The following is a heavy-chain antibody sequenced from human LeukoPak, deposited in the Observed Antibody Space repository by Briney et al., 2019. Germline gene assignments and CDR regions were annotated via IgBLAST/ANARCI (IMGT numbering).Heavy chain of an antibody. CDR2: ISTDGSYK. V-gene: IGHV3-30*18. J-gene: IGHJ4*02. CDR3: AKDSSSSWFGGDSK. CDR1: GFTFSNYG. D-gene: IGHD6-13*01. Sequence: PGGSLRLSCAASGFTFSNYGLHWVRQAPGKGLEWVALISTDGSYKNYADSVKGRFTISRDNSKNTLYLQMNSLRREDTAVYYCAKDSSSSWFGGDSKWGQGTLVTVSS.